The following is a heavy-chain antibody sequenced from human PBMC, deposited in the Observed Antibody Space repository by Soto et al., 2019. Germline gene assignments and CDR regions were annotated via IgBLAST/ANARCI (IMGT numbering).Heavy chain of an antibody. CDR3: ARCGIAVAGTLRDAFDI. J-gene: IGHJ3*02. Sequence: SQTLSLTCVISGDSVSSNSAAWNWIRQSPSRGLEWLGRTYYRSKWYNDYAVSVKSRITINPDTSKNQFSLQLNSVTPEDTAVYYCARCGIAVAGTLRDAFDIWGQGTMVTVSS. CDR1: GDSVSSNSAA. CDR2: TYYRSKWYN. V-gene: IGHV6-1*01. D-gene: IGHD6-19*01.